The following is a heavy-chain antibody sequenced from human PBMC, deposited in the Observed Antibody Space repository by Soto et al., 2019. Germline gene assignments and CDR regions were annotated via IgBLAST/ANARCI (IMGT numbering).Heavy chain of an antibody. CDR2: INSDGSST. Sequence: EVQLVESGGNLIQPGGSLRLSCAASGSTFSSYWMHWVRQAPGKGLVWVSRINSDGSSTSYVDSVKGRFTISRDNAKNTLYLQMNSLSVEDTAVYYCARRGQEGPGLAHWGQGTLVTVSS. V-gene: IGHV3-74*01. CDR1: GSTFSSYW. CDR3: ARRGQEGPGLAH. J-gene: IGHJ5*02.